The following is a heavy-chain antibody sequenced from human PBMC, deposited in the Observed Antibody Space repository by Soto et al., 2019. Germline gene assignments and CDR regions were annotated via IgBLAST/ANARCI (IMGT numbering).Heavy chain of an antibody. D-gene: IGHD5-18*01. CDR1: GFSLSTSGVG. CDR2: IYWDDDK. J-gene: IGHJ4*02. CDR3: AHLPWQHLWPRAPVVY. Sequence: SGPTLVNPTQTLTLTCTFSGFSLSTSGVGVGWIRQPPGKALEWLGIIYWDDDKRYSPSLKSRVTITKDTSKNQLVLTMTNMDPVDTATYYCAHLPWQHLWPRAPVVYWGQGTPVTVSS. V-gene: IGHV2-5*02.